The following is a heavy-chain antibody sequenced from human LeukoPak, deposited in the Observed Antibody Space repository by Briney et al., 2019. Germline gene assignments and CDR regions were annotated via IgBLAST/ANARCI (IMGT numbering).Heavy chain of an antibody. Sequence: RASETLSLTCTVSGGSISSGGYYWSWIRQPPGKGLEWIGYIYHSGSTYYNPSLKSRVTISVDRSKNQFSLKLSSVTAADTAVYYCAREGEKYSSGYANAFDIWGQGTMVTVSS. J-gene: IGHJ3*02. D-gene: IGHD3-22*01. CDR3: AREGEKYSSGYANAFDI. CDR1: GGSISSGGYY. V-gene: IGHV4-30-2*01. CDR2: IYHSGST.